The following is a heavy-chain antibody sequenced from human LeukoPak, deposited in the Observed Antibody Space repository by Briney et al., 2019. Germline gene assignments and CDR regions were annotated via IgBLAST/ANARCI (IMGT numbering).Heavy chain of an antibody. CDR1: GYSFTSYW. V-gene: IGHV5-51*01. CDR3: ARPYYDSSGYFRPGFTEVHLGAFDI. CDR2: IYPGDSDT. Sequence: GESLKISCKGSGYSFTSYWIGWVRQMPGKGLEWMGIIYPGDSDTRYSPSFQGQVTISADKSISTAYLQWSSLKASDTAMYYCARPYYDSSGYFRPGFTEVHLGAFDIWGQGTMVTVSS. D-gene: IGHD3-22*01. J-gene: IGHJ3*02.